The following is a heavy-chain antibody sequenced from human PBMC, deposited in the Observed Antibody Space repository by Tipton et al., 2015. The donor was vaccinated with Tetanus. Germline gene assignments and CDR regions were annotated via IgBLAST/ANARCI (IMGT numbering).Heavy chain of an antibody. J-gene: IGHJ4*02. V-gene: IGHV4-39*07. CDR1: GGSMSGSGHY. CDR2: ISESRRP. Sequence: TLSLTCIVSGGSMSGSGHYGAWVRQSPGKGRVWVGNISESRRPYYSPSLKSRVTVSTDPSQNQFSLKLSSVTAADAAVYYCARILDFLSGHFAFWGQGTLVTVSS. D-gene: IGHD3-3*01. CDR3: ARILDFLSGHFAF.